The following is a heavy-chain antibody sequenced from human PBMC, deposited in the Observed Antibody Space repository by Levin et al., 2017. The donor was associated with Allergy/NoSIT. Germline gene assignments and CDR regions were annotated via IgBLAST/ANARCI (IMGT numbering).Heavy chain of an antibody. CDR1: GFTFRSYA. J-gene: IGHJ4*02. Sequence: LSLPCAASGFTFRSYALHWVRQPPGKGLEWVAVISYDGSNKYYADSVKGRFTISRDNSKNTLYLQMNSLRAEDTAVYYCARGGSVAGTGVSFDYWGQGTLVTVSS. V-gene: IGHV3-30-3*01. CDR3: ARGGSVAGTGVSFDY. D-gene: IGHD6-19*01. CDR2: ISYDGSNK.